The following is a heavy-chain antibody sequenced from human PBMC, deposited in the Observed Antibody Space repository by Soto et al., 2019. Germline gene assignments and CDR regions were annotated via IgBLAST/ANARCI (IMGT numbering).Heavy chain of an antibody. CDR1: GESFSGFY. D-gene: IGHD3-10*01. CDR2: INHSGST. J-gene: IGHJ6*01. V-gene: IGHV4-34*01. CDR3: ARSRVDYYDSGSRYGMDV. Sequence: VQLQQWGAGLLKPLETLSLTCAVYGESFSGFYWSWIRQPPGKGLEWIGEINHSGSTNYNPSLKSRVTISVDTSKNQFSLKMRSVTAADTAVYYCARSRVDYYDSGSRYGMDVWGQGTTVTVSS.